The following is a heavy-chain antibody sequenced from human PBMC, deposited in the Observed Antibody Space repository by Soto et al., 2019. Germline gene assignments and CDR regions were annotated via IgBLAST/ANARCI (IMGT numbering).Heavy chain of an antibody. Sequence: QVQLQESGPGLVKPSETLSLTCAVSGYSISSGYFWGWIRPPPGKGLEWIGSIYHSGNTYYNPSLKSRVTISVDTSKNHFSLRLNSVTAADTAIYYCARDGGAYSSTLLRGWFDPWGQGTLATVSS. CDR3: ARDGGAYSSTLLRGWFDP. J-gene: IGHJ5*02. V-gene: IGHV4-38-2*02. CDR1: GYSISSGYF. D-gene: IGHD6-13*01. CDR2: IYHSGNT.